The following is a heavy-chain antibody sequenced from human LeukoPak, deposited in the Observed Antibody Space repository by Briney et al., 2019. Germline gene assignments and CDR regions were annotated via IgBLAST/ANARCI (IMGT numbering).Heavy chain of an antibody. J-gene: IGHJ5*02. CDR2: IYPGDSNT. V-gene: IGHV5-51*01. D-gene: IGHD3-22*01. Sequence: GESLKISCKGSEXSFTNYWIGWVRQMPGKGLEWLGMIYPGDSNTRYSPSFQGHVTISADKSISTAYLQWSSLKASDTAMYYCARHQGYFDPWGQGTLVTVSS. CDR3: ARHQGYFDP. CDR1: EXSFTNYW.